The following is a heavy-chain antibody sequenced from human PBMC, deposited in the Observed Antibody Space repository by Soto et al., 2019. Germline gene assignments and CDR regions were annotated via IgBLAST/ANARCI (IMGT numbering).Heavy chain of an antibody. J-gene: IGHJ3*02. V-gene: IGHV2-5*01. Sequence: PTLVNPTQTLTLTCSLSGMSLTTSGVGLGWIRQPPGKALEWLALIYWNDDKHYSPPLKSRVTITKDTSKNQAVLTVTNMDPADTATYYCARGLATLPVFAFDIWGQGTMVTVS. CDR1: GMSLTTSGVG. CDR2: IYWNDDK. CDR3: ARGLATLPVFAFDI.